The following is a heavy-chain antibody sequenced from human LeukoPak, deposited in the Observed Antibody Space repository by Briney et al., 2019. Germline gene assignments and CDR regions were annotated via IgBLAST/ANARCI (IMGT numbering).Heavy chain of an antibody. D-gene: IGHD3-22*01. CDR2: IRYDGSNK. J-gene: IGHJ4*02. Sequence: GGSLRLSCAASGFTFSSYGMHWVRQAPGKGLEWVTFIRYDGSNKYYADSMKGRFTISRDNSKNTLYLQMNSLRAEDTAVYYCAKDPTSYYYDSSVDQWGQGTLVTVSS. CDR1: GFTFSSYG. CDR3: AKDPTSYYYDSSVDQ. V-gene: IGHV3-30*02.